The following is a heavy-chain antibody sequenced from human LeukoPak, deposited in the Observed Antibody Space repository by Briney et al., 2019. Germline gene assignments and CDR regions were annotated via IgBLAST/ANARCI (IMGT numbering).Heavy chain of an antibody. CDR1: GSSFSGYY. Sequence: SETLSLTCAVYGSSFSGYYWSWIRQPPGKGLEWIGEINHSGNTNYNPSLKSRVTISVDTSKNQFSLKLSSVTAADTAVYYCARGGVTVTGYYYGMDVWGQGTTVTVSS. CDR3: ARGGVTVTGYYYGMDV. CDR2: INHSGNT. J-gene: IGHJ6*02. D-gene: IGHD4-11*01. V-gene: IGHV4-34*01.